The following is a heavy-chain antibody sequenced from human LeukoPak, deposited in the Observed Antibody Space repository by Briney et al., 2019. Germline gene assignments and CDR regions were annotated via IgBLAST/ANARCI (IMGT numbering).Heavy chain of an antibody. D-gene: IGHD3-10*01. CDR2: IYHSGSA. J-gene: IGHJ6*03. Sequence: SETLSLTCTVSGYSISSGYYWGWIRQPPGKGLEWIGSIYHSGSAYYNPSLKSRVTISVDTSKNQFSLKLSSVTAADTAVYCCARGGGSGSYYQPYYYYYMDVWGKGTTVTVSS. V-gene: IGHV4-38-2*02. CDR3: ARGGGSGSYYQPYYYYYMDV. CDR1: GYSISSGYY.